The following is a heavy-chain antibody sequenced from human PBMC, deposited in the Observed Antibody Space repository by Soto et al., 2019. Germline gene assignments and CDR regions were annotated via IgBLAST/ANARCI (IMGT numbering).Heavy chain of an antibody. CDR1: GYSITTYG. V-gene: IGHV1-18*01. CDR2: ISGYNGKT. J-gene: IGHJ3*02. D-gene: IGHD2-15*01. Sequence: QVQLEQSGAEVKKPGASVRVSCEVSGYSITTYGTSCVRQAPGQGLEWMGWISGYNGKTRYAQKFQGRFTMTTDASTSTAYMELKSLRFDDTAIYFCARDRVGRATVVPDDAFDIWGQGKMVTVSS. CDR3: ARDRVGRATVVPDDAFDI.